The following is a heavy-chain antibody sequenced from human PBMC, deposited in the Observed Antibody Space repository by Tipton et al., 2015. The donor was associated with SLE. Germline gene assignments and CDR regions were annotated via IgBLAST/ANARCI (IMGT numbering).Heavy chain of an antibody. CDR2: IYYSGST. Sequence: TLSLTCIVSGGITHNYWSWIRQSPGRGLEWIGYIYYSGSTDYNPSLKSRVTISVDTSKNQFSLKLSSVTAADTAVYYCARDLGRLYFDYWGQGTLVTVSS. V-gene: IGHV4-59*01. CDR3: ARDLGRLYFDY. CDR1: GGITHNY. D-gene: IGHD3-16*01. J-gene: IGHJ4*02.